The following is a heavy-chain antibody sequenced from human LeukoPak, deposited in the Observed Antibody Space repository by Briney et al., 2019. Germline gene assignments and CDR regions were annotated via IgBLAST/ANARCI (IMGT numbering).Heavy chain of an antibody. Sequence: ASVKVSCKASGYTFTGYYMHWVRQAPGQGLEWMGWINPNSGGTNYAQKFQGRVTMTRDTSISTAYMELSRLRSDDTAVYYCARLVVPADEGYFDYWGQGTLVTVSS. CDR2: INPNSGGT. D-gene: IGHD2-2*01. J-gene: IGHJ4*02. V-gene: IGHV1-2*02. CDR3: ARLVVPADEGYFDY. CDR1: GYTFTGYY.